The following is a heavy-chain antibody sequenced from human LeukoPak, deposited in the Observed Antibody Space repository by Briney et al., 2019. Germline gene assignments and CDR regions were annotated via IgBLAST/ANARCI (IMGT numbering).Heavy chain of an antibody. V-gene: IGHV3-30*04. J-gene: IGHJ6*04. D-gene: IGHD3-3*01. CDR1: GFTFSSYA. Sequence: GGSLRLSCAASGFTFSSYAMHWVRQAPGKGLEWVAVISYDGSNKYYADSVKGRFTISRDNSKNTLYLQMNSLRAEDTAVYYCARDPRTILNLDVWGKGTTVTVSS. CDR2: ISYDGSNK. CDR3: ARDPRTILNLDV.